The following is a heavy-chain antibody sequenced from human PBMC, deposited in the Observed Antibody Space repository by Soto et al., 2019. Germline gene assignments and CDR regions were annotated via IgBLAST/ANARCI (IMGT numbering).Heavy chain of an antibody. D-gene: IGHD2-8*02. CDR3: VRHWSSNANAVNDN. J-gene: IGHJ4*02. V-gene: IGHV3-33*01. CDR2: VWYDGSNE. Sequence: VKLVESGGGVVQPGRSLRLSCTTSGFNVVMYGFHWVRQAPGKGLEWVASVWYDGSNEKYADSVKARFIISRDNSKNTIYLQMDSLTVEDTAVYYCVRHWSSNANAVNDNWGQGSLVTVSS. CDR1: GFNVVMYG.